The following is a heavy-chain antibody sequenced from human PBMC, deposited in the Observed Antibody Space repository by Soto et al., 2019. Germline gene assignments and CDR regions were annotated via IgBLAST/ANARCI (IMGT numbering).Heavy chain of an antibody. D-gene: IGHD6-6*01. V-gene: IGHV4-38-2*01. CDR2: IYHSGST. J-gene: IGHJ5*02. Sequence: SETLSLTCAVSGYSISSGYYWGWIRQPPGKGLGWIGSIYHSGSTYYNPSLKSRVTISVDTSKNQFSLKLSSVTAADTAVYYCARGRGGRSIAARPGDWFDPWGQGTLVTVSS. CDR1: GYSISSGYY. CDR3: ARGRGGRSIAARPGDWFDP.